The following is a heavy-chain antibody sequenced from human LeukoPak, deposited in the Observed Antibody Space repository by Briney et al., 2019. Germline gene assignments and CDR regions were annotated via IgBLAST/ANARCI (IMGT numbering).Heavy chain of an antibody. V-gene: IGHV3-23*01. J-gene: IGHJ6*02. CDR3: ARDRRGYCSSTSCESSDYYYYGMDV. D-gene: IGHD2-2*01. CDR2: ISGSGGST. Sequence: GGSLRLSCAASGFTFSSYAMSWVRQAPGKGLEWVSAISGSGGSTYYADSVKGRFTISRDNSKNTLYLQMNSLRAEDTAVYYCARDRRGYCSSTSCESSDYYYYGMDVWGQGTTVTVSS. CDR1: GFTFSSYA.